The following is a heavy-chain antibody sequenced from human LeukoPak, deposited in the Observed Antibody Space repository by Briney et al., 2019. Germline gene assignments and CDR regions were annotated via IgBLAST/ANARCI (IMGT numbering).Heavy chain of an antibody. V-gene: IGHV3-30*02. Sequence: GGSLRLSCAGSGFTFSSYGIHWARQAPGKGLEWVTFIRYDGSNVQYADSVQGRFTISRDNSKNTVYLQMNSLRVEDSGLYYCAKDWNYGSYFDYWGQGTLVTVSS. CDR3: AKDWNYGSYFDY. D-gene: IGHD1-7*01. CDR1: GFTFSSYG. CDR2: IRYDGSNV. J-gene: IGHJ4*02.